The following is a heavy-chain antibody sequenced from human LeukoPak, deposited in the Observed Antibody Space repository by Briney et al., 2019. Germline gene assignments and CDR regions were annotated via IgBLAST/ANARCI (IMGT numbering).Heavy chain of an antibody. CDR2: IKQDGSEK. J-gene: IGHJ2*01. V-gene: IGHV3-7*01. D-gene: IGHD2-15*01. CDR1: GFTFSTYA. Sequence: PGGSLRLSCTASGFTFSTYAMSWVRQAPGKGLEWVANIKQDGSEKYYVDSVKGRFTISRDNAKNSLYLQMNSLRAEDTAVYYCARDGRIDRYWYFDLWGRGTLVTVSS. CDR3: ARDGRIDRYWYFDL.